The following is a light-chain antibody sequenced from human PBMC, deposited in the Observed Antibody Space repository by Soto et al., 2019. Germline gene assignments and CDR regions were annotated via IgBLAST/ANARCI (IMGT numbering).Light chain of an antibody. J-gene: IGKJ2*01. V-gene: IGKV3-15*01. Sequence: EIVMTQSPATLSVSPGERATLSCRASQSVSSNLAWYQQKPGQAPRLLIYGASTRATGIPARFSGSGSGTEFTLTISSLQSEYFAVYYCQQYNSWPPYTFGQGNKLEIK. CDR2: GAS. CDR3: QQYNSWPPYT. CDR1: QSVSSN.